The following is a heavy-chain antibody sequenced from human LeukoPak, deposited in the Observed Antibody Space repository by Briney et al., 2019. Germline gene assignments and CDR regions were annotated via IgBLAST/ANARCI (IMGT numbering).Heavy chain of an antibody. D-gene: IGHD2-2*01. CDR3: ARGNLVVPACDY. CDR1: GGSISSGGYY. CDR2: IYHSGST. J-gene: IGHJ4*02. V-gene: IGHV4-30-2*01. Sequence: PSQTLSLTCTVSGGSISSGGYYWSWIRQPPGKGLEWIGYIYHSGSTYYNPSLKSRVTISVDRSKNQFSLKLSSVTAADTAVYYCARGNLVVPACDYRGQGTLVTVSS.